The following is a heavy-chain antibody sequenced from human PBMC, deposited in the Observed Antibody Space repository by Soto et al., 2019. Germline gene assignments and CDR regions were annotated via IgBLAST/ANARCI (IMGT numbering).Heavy chain of an antibody. CDR1: GGSISSSSYY. Sequence: QLQLQESGPGLVKPSETLSLTCTVSGGSISSSSYYWGWIRQPPGKGLEWIGSIYYSGSTYYNPSLKSRVTISVDTSKNQFSLKLSSVTAADTAVYYCAVSPRGIAARPVGGYWGQGTLVTVSS. J-gene: IGHJ4*02. D-gene: IGHD6-6*01. CDR3: AVSPRGIAARPVGGY. CDR2: IYYSGST. V-gene: IGHV4-39*01.